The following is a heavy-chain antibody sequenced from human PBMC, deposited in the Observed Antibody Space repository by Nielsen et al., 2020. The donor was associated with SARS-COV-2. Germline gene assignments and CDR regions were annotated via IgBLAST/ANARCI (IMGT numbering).Heavy chain of an antibody. CDR2: INPSSGST. V-gene: IGHV1-46*01. CDR3: ARATFSFTQLLNY. J-gene: IGHJ4*02. D-gene: IGHD2-2*01. Sequence: ASVKVSCKVSGYTLTELSMHWVRQAPGQGLEWLGIINPSSGSTSYAQKFQGRVTMTRDTSTTTVYMELSSLRSEDTAVYYCARATFSFTQLLNYWGQGTLVTVSS. CDR1: GYTLTELS.